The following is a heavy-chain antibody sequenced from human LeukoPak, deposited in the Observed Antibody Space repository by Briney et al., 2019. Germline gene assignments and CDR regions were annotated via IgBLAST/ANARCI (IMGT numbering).Heavy chain of an antibody. CDR3: ARVPTVTTDWSYYYYYMDV. J-gene: IGHJ6*03. CDR1: GGSISSGSYY. Sequence: PSETLSLTCTVSGGSISSGSYYWSWIRQPAGKGLEWIGRIYTSGSTNYNPSLKSRVTISVDTSKNQFPLKLSSVTAADTAVYYCARVPTVTTDWSYYYYYMDVWGKGTTVTISS. V-gene: IGHV4-61*02. D-gene: IGHD4-17*01. CDR2: IYTSGST.